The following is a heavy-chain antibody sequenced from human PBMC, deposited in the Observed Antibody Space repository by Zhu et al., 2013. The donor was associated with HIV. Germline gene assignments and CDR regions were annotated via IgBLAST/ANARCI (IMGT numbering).Heavy chain of an antibody. CDR1: GYPFTDYY. CDR3: AREAVVVEAASYWFDP. V-gene: IGHV1-2*02. D-gene: IGHD2-15*01. CDR2: MYPNNGAT. J-gene: IGHJ5*02. Sequence: QVQLVQSAAEVKPPGASVKVSCKASGYPFTDYYVHWIRQAPGQGLEWMGWMYPNNGATIYEKKFQDRVTMTRDTSIRTAHMELVSLTSDDTALYYCAREAVVVEAASYWFDPWGQGTLVIVSS.